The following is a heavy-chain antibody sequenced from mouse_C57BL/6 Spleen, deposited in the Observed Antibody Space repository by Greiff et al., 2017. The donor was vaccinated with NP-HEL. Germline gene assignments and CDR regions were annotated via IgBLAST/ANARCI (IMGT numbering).Heavy chain of an antibody. CDR1: GFSLSTSGMG. J-gene: IGHJ3*01. CDR3: ARRDYGSSYAFAY. CDR2: IYWDDDK. Sequence: QVTLKVSGPGILQSSQTLSLTCSFSGFSLSTSGMGVSWIRQPSGKGLEWLAHIYWDDDKRYNPSLKSRLTISKDTSRNQVFLKITSVDTADTATYYCARRDYGSSYAFAYWGQGTLVTVSA. V-gene: IGHV8-12*01. D-gene: IGHD1-1*01.